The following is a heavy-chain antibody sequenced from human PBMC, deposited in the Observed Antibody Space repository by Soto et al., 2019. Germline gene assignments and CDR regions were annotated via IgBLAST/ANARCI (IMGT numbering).Heavy chain of an antibody. Sequence: QMQLVQSGPEVKKPGTSVKVSCKASGFTFTPSGVQWVRQARGQRLEWIGWIVVGSGHTDYAQQFQERVSSTWDKSTNTAYMELSSLRSEDTAVYYCVTDVIFVPNYIWGSSFTDYWGQGTLVTVSS. CDR3: VTDVIFVPNYIWGSSFTDY. J-gene: IGHJ4*02. D-gene: IGHD3-16*01. CDR1: GFTFTPSG. V-gene: IGHV1-58*01. CDR2: IVVGSGHT.